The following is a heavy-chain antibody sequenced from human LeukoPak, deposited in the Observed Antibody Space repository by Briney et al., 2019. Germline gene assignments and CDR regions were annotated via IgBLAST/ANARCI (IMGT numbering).Heavy chain of an antibody. CDR3: ARAWSGSYYNGFDY. J-gene: IGHJ4*02. CDR2: ISSSSSYI. CDR1: GFTFSSYS. Sequence: PGGSLRLSCAASGFTFSSYSMNWVRQAPGKGLEWVSSISSSSSYIYYADSVKGRFTISRDNAKNSLYLQMNSLRAEDTAVYYCARAWSGSYYNGFDYWGQGTLVTVSS. V-gene: IGHV3-21*01. D-gene: IGHD3-10*01.